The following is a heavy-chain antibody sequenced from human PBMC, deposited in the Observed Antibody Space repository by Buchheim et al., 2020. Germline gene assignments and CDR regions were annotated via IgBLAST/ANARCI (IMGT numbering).Heavy chain of an antibody. CDR3: ARLRREYYYGSGSYRYYYYGMDV. D-gene: IGHD3-10*01. V-gene: IGHV5-51*01. J-gene: IGHJ6*02. CDR1: GYSFTSYW. Sequence: EVQLVQSGAEVKKPGESLKISCKGSGYSFTSYWIGWVRQMPGKGLEWMGIIYPGDSDTRYSPSFQGQVTISADKSISTAYLQWSSLKASDTAMYYCARLRREYYYGSGSYRYYYYGMDVWGQGTT. CDR2: IYPGDSDT.